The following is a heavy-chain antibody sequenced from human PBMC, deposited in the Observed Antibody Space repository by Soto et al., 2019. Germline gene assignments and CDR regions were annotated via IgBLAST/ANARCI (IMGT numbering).Heavy chain of an antibody. V-gene: IGHV3-33*01. D-gene: IGHD3-10*01. J-gene: IGHJ4*02. Sequence: GGSLRLSCAASGFTFSSYGMHWVRQAPGKGLEWVAVIWYDGSNKYYADSVKGRFTISRDNSKNTLYLQMNSLRAEDTAVYYCARDGRPYGSGSYYKGYYFDYWGQGTLVTVSS. CDR1: GFTFSSYG. CDR2: IWYDGSNK. CDR3: ARDGRPYGSGSYYKGYYFDY.